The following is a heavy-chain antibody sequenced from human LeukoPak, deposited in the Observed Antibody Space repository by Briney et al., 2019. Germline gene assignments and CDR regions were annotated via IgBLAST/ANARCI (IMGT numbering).Heavy chain of an antibody. D-gene: IGHD3-3*01. CDR1: DDSIRSGGYY. CDR2: ISHIGTT. Sequence: PSETLSLTCTVSDDSIRSGGYYWGWIRQPPGKGLEWIAYISHIGTTDYNPSLKSRVTLSIDRSKNQFSLKLSSLTAADTAVYYCARGDENFPFDYWGQGTLVTVSS. J-gene: IGHJ4*02. V-gene: IGHV4-30-2*01. CDR3: ARGDENFPFDY.